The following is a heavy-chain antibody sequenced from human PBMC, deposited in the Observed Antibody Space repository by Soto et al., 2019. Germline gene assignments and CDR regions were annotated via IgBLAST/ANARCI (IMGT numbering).Heavy chain of an antibody. J-gene: IGHJ4*02. Sequence: QVQLVQSGAEVKKPGASVKVSCKASGYTFTNFGISWVRQAPGQGLEWMGWISAYNGNTNYAQNFHGRVTNTTDTSASTAYRELRSVRSDDKALYYCARGATPIDYWGQGTLVTVSS. V-gene: IGHV1-18*01. CDR3: ARGATPIDY. D-gene: IGHD2-15*01. CDR1: GYTFTNFG. CDR2: ISAYNGNT.